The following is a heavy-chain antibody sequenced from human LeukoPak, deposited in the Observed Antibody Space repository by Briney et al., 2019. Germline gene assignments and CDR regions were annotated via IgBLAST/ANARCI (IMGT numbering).Heavy chain of an antibody. CDR3: ARGGPTPRNVVVAAREYLQL. D-gene: IGHD2-21*02. Sequence: ASVKVSCKASGYTFTSYDINWVRQATGQGLEWMGWMNPNSGDTGYAQKFQGRVTVTRNTSISTAYMELSRLRSDDTAVYYCARGGPTPRNVVVAAREYLQLWGQGSRVTVSS. CDR2: MNPNSGDT. V-gene: IGHV1-8*01. CDR1: GYTFTSYD. J-gene: IGHJ1*01.